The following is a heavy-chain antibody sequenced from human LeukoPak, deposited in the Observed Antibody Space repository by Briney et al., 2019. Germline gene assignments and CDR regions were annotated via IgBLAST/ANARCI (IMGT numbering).Heavy chain of an antibody. Sequence: SETLSLTCTVSGGSISSYYWSWIRQPPGKGLEWIGYIYYSGSTNYNPSLKSRVTISVDTSKNQFSLKLSTVTAADTAVYYCARSREDNYYGSGSYSDYWGQGTLVTVSS. CDR3: ARSREDNYYGSGSYSDY. V-gene: IGHV4-59*01. CDR1: GGSISSYY. CDR2: IYYSGST. D-gene: IGHD3-10*01. J-gene: IGHJ4*02.